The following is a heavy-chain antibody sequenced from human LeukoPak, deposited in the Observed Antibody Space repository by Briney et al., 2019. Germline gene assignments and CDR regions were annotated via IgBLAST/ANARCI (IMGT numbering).Heavy chain of an antibody. CDR2: ISAYNGNT. D-gene: IGHD2-15*01. CDR1: GYTFTSYG. J-gene: IGHJ4*02. Sequence: ASVKVSCKASGYTFTSYGISWVRQAPGQGLEWMGWISAYNGNTNYAQKLQGRVTMTTDTSTSTAYMGLRSLRSDDTAVYYCARAYCSGGSCYFDYWGQGTLVTVSS. CDR3: ARAYCSGGSCYFDY. V-gene: IGHV1-18*01.